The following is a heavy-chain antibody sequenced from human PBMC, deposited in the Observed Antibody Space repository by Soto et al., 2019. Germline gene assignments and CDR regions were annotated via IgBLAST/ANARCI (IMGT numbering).Heavy chain of an antibody. V-gene: IGHV1-18*01. CDR2: ISGYKGNT. D-gene: IGHD2-15*01. Sequence: QVQLVQSGAEVKKPGASVRVSCKASGYTFTSYGISWVRQAPGQGLEGMGWISGYKGNTNYAQKLQGRVTMTKDTSXSXXHMELRSLRSDDTAVYYCARGYCSGGSCYTGWFDPWGQGTLVTVSS. CDR3: ARGYCSGGSCYTGWFDP. J-gene: IGHJ5*02. CDR1: GYTFTSYG.